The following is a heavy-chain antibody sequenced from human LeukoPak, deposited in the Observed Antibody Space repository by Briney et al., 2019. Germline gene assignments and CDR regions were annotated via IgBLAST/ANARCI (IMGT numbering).Heavy chain of an antibody. V-gene: IGHV4-34*01. J-gene: IGHJ4*01. Sequence: SETLSLTCAVYGGSFSGYYWSWIRQSPGKGLEWIGEINDSGGTNRNPSLKSRVTISVDTSKNQVSLKMSSVTAADTAVYYCAKSGGYGLIDYWGQGTLVTVSS. CDR3: AKSGGYGLIDY. D-gene: IGHD6-25*01. CDR2: INDSGGT. CDR1: GGSFSGYY.